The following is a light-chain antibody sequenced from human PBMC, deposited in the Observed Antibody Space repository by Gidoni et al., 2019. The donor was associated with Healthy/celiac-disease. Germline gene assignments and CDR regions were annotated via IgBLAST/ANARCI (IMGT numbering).Light chain of an antibody. CDR1: QSVSSN. Sequence: EIVMTQSPATLSVPPGETATLSCRASQSVSSNLAWYQRKPGQAPRLLIYGASTRATGIPARFSGSGSGTGFTLTISSLQSEDFAVYYCQQYNNWPPDTFGQGTKLEIK. J-gene: IGKJ2*01. CDR3: QQYNNWPPDT. CDR2: GAS. V-gene: IGKV3-15*01.